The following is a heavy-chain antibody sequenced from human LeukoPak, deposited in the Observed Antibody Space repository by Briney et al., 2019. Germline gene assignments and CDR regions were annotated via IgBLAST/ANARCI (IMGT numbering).Heavy chain of an antibody. CDR2: ISGYNGNT. V-gene: IGHV1-18*01. J-gene: IGHJ6*02. CDR1: GYTFTSYG. D-gene: IGHD5-18*01. Sequence: ASVKVSCKASGYTFTSYGVSWVRQAPGQGREWMGWISGYNGNTKYAQKVQGRVTMTTDTSTGTAYMELRSLRSDDTAVYYCARGYSYGSDYYYGMDVWGQGTTVTVSS. CDR3: ARGYSYGSDYYYGMDV.